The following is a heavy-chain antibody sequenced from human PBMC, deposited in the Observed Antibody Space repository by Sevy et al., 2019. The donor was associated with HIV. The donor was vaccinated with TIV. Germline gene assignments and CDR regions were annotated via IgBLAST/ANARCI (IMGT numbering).Heavy chain of an antibody. Sequence: GGSLRLSCAASGFTFSSYGMHWVRQAPGKGMEWVAVISYDGSNKYYAHSVKGRFTISRDNSKNTLYLQMNSLRAEDTAVYYCAKLGGVYYGSGSFEAFDIWGQGTMVTVSS. V-gene: IGHV3-30*18. J-gene: IGHJ3*02. D-gene: IGHD3-10*01. CDR2: ISYDGSNK. CDR1: GFTFSSYG. CDR3: AKLGGVYYGSGSFEAFDI.